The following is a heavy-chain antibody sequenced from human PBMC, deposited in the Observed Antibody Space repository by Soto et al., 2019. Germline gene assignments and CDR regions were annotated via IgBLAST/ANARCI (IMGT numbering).Heavy chain of an antibody. V-gene: IGHV1-69*06. D-gene: IGHD5-12*01. CDR3: ARGGDGYKDL. J-gene: IGHJ5*02. Sequence: QVQLVQSGAEVKKPGSSVKVSCKASGGTFSSYAISWVRQAPGQGLEWRGGIIPIFGTANYAQKFQGRVTITAEKARSRADMGLSSLRSEDTAVYYCARGGDGYKDLWGQGTLVTVSS. CDR1: GGTFSSYA. CDR2: IIPIFGTA.